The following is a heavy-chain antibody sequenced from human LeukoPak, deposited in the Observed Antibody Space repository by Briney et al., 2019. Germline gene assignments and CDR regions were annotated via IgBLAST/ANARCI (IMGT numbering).Heavy chain of an antibody. D-gene: IGHD3/OR15-3a*01. CDR1: GFTLRDYY. V-gene: IGHV3-11*01. CDR3: ARRRDFIDY. CDR2: SSSSGSTI. Sequence: PGGSLRLSCAASGFTLRDYYMSWIRQAPGKGLEWVSYSSSSGSTIFYADSVKGRFAISRNNAKNSLHLQMNSLRAEDTAVYYCARRRDFIDYWGQGTLVTVSS. J-gene: IGHJ4*02.